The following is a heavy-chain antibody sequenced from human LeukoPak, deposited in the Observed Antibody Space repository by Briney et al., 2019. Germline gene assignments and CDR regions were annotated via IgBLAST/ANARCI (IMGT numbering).Heavy chain of an antibody. CDR3: ASCGGGYYYSDS. CDR1: GFTFSDYY. CDR2: ISSSSSYT. D-gene: IGHD3-22*01. V-gene: IGHV3-11*03. Sequence: GGSLRLSCAASGFTFSDYYMSWVRQAPGKGLEWVSYISSSSSYTNYAVSVKGRFTISRDNAKNSLYLQMNSLRAEDMAVYYCASCGGGYYYSDSWGQGTLVTVSS. J-gene: IGHJ4*02.